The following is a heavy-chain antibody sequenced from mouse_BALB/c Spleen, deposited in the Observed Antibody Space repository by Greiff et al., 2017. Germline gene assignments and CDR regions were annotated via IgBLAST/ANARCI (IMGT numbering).Heavy chain of an antibody. V-gene: IGHV3-2*02. CDR3: ARRSAMDY. J-gene: IGHJ4*01. CDR1: GYSITSDYA. CDR2: ISYSGST. Sequence: DVQLQESGPGLVKPSQSLSLTCTVTGYSITSDYAWNWIRQFPGNKLEWMGYISYSGSTSYNPSLKSRISITRDTSKNQFFLQLNSVTTEDTATYYCARRSAMDYWGQGTSGTVSS.